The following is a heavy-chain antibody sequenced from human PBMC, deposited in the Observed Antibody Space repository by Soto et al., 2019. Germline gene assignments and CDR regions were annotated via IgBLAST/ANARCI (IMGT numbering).Heavy chain of an antibody. D-gene: IGHD3-3*01. CDR2: ISYDGSNK. CDR3: ARERADFWSGYFDPDDASYYYGMSV. Sequence: GGSPRLSCAASGFTFSSYAMHWFRQAPGKGLEWVAVISYDGSNKYYADSVKGRFTISRDNSKNTLYLQMNSLRAEDTAVYYCARERADFWSGYFDPDDASYYYGMSVWGPVTMVTVSS. V-gene: IGHV3-30-3*01. CDR1: GFTFSSYA. J-gene: IGHJ6*02.